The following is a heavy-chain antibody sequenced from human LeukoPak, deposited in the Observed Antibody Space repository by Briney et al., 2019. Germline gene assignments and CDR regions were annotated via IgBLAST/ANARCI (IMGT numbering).Heavy chain of an antibody. CDR2: IKHDGTEK. CDR3: ARRRRENYFDY. J-gene: IGHJ4*02. Sequence: SGGSLRLSCAASGFTFSGYWMSWVRQAPGKGLEWVAHIKHDGTEKYYVDSVKGRFTISRDNAKNSLYLQMNTLRAEDTAVYYCARRRRENYFDYWGQGTLVTVSS. V-gene: IGHV3-7*01. CDR1: GFTFSGYW.